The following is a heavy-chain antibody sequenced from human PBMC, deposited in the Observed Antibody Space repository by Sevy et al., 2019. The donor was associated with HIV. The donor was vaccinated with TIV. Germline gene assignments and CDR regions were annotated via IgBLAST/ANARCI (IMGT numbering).Heavy chain of an antibody. CDR3: ATEGRPGIAAAGRYFDY. V-gene: IGHV3-23*01. CDR1: GFTFSSYA. J-gene: IGHJ4*02. D-gene: IGHD6-13*01. Sequence: GGSLRLSCAASGFTFSSYAMSWVRQAPGKGLEWVSAISGSGGSTYYADSVKGRFTISRDNSKNTLYLQMNSLRAEDTAVYYCATEGRPGIAAAGRYFDYWGQGTLVTVSS. CDR2: ISGSGGST.